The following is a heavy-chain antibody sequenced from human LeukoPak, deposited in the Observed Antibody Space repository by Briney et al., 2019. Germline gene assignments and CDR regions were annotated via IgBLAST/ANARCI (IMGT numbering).Heavy chain of an antibody. CDR1: GFIFSSYA. CDR2: LSGSGSTT. CDR3: AKYTRYYDSSGYYRLDY. Sequence: PGGSLRLSCAASGFIFSSYAMSWVRQAPGRGLEWVSSLSGSGSTTYYADSVKGRFTISRDSSKNTLYLQMNSLRAEDTAVYYCAKYTRYYDSSGYYRLDYWGQGTLVTVSS. D-gene: IGHD3-22*01. V-gene: IGHV3-23*01. J-gene: IGHJ4*02.